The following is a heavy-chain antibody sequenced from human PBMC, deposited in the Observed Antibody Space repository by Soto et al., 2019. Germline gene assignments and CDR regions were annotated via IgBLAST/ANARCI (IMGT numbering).Heavy chain of an antibody. D-gene: IGHD3-10*01. J-gene: IGHJ6*02. V-gene: IGHV4-59*08. CDR1: GGSISSYY. Sequence: QVQLQESGPGLVKPSETLSLTCTVSGGSISSYYWSWIRQPPGKGLEWIGYIYYSGSTNYNPSLKSRVTIPVDTSKNQFSLKLSSVTAADTAVYYCARLEYYGSGSPTTEGIYYGMDVWGQGTTVTVSS. CDR3: ARLEYYGSGSPTTEGIYYGMDV. CDR2: IYYSGST.